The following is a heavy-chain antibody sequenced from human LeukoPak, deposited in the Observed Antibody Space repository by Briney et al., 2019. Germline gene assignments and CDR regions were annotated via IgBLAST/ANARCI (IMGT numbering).Heavy chain of an antibody. CDR1: GFTFSNYA. CDR2: NDSDGSRI. V-gene: IGHV3-74*03. D-gene: IGHD3-10*01. J-gene: IGHJ4*02. CDR3: ARGRSGSYGFFDY. Sequence: GGSLRLSCAASGFTFSNYAMHWVRQAPGRGLVWVSRNDSDGSRITYADPVKGRFTISRDNAKNTVYLQMNSLRAEDTAVYYCARGRSGSYGFFDYWSLGNLVTVSS.